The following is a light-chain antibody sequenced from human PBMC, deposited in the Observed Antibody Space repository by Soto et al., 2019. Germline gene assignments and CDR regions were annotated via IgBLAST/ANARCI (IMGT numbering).Light chain of an antibody. Sequence: DIQMTQSPSTLSASVGDRVTITCRASQSISSWLAWYQQKPGKAPKLLIYDASSLESGVPSRFSSSGSGTEFTLTISSRQPDDFAAYYCQQYNSYPYTFGQGTKLEIK. CDR1: QSISSW. CDR2: DAS. V-gene: IGKV1-5*01. CDR3: QQYNSYPYT. J-gene: IGKJ2*01.